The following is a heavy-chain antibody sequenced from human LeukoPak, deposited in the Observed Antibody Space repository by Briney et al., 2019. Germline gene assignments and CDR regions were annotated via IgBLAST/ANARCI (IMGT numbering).Heavy chain of an antibody. CDR1: GFIVSTNY. J-gene: IGHJ3*02. V-gene: IGHV3-66*01. CDR3: ATFDYSGRGAFDI. CDR2: IHSGGST. D-gene: IGHD3-10*01. Sequence: PGGSLRLSCAVSGFIVSTNYMSWVRQAPGKGLEWVSLIHSGGSTSYADSVKGRFTISRDKPKNTLYLQMNTLRADDTAVYYCATFDYSGRGAFDIWGQGTMVTVSA.